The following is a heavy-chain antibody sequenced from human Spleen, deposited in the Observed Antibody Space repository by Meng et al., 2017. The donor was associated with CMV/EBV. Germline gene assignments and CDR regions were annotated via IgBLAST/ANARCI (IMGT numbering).Heavy chain of an antibody. CDR1: GFTFSSYA. CDR2: IKSKGDGGTI. CDR3: TTDPLGRVLEWIRSAQNHGVNI. D-gene: IGHD3-3*01. J-gene: IGHJ3*02. V-gene: IGHV3-15*01. Sequence: GGSLRLSCAASGFTFSSYAMNWVRQAPGKGLEWVSRIKSKGDGGTIDYAAPVKGRFTISRDDSKNTLHLQMNSLKTEDTAVYYCTTDPLGRVLEWIRSAQNHGVNIWGRGTMVTVSS.